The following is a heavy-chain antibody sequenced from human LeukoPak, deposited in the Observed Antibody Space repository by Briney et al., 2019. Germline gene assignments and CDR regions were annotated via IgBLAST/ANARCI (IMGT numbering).Heavy chain of an antibody. CDR3: ARFPPYGSGSISTLDFDY. CDR2: IYSGGST. V-gene: IGHV3-66*01. Sequence: GGSLRLSCAASGFTVSSNYMSWVRQAPGKGLEWVSVIYSGGSTYYADSVKGRFTISRDNSKNTLYLQMNSLRAEDTAVYYCARFPPYGSGSISTLDFDYCGQGTLVTVSS. CDR1: GFTVSSNY. D-gene: IGHD3-10*01. J-gene: IGHJ4*02.